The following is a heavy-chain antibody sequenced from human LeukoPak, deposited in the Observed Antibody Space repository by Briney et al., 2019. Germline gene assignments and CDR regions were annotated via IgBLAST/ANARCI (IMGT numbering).Heavy chain of an antibody. CDR1: GGSFSGYY. Sequence: SETLSLTCAVYGGSFSGYYWSWIRQPSGKGLEWIGEINHSGSTNYNPSLKSRVTISVDTSKNQFSLKLSSVTAADTAVYYCARGAVLHYWGQGTLVTVSS. CDR3: ARGAVLHY. CDR2: INHSGST. V-gene: IGHV4-34*01. J-gene: IGHJ4*02. D-gene: IGHD6-19*01.